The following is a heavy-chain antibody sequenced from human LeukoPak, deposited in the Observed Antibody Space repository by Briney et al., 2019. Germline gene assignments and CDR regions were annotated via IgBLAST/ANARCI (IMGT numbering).Heavy chain of an antibody. V-gene: IGHV3-9*01. CDR1: GFTFDDYA. Sequence: GGSLRLSCAASGFTFDDYAMHWVRQAPGKGLEWVSGISWNSGSIGYADSVKGRFTISRDNAKNSLYLQMNSLRAEDTALYYYAKDGPLPYYYGMDVWGQGTTVTVSS. CDR2: ISWNSGSI. J-gene: IGHJ6*02. CDR3: AKDGPLPYYYGMDV.